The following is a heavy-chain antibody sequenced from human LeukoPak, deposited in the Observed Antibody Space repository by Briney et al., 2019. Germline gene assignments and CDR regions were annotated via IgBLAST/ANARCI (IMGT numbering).Heavy chain of an antibody. V-gene: IGHV3-23*01. D-gene: IGHD6-19*01. J-gene: IGHJ4*02. CDR2: MSGSGAST. CDR3: AKVSVTGAYYFDY. Sequence: HPGGSLRLSCAASGFTFGSYAMNWVRQAPGKGLEWVSAMSGSGASTNYADSVKGRFTISRHNSKNMLYLQMNSLRAEDTAVYYCAKVSVTGAYYFDYWGQGTLVTVSS. CDR1: GFTFGSYA.